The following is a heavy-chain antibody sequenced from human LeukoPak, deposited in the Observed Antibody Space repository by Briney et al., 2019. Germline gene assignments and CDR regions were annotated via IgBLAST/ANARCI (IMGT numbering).Heavy chain of an antibody. V-gene: IGHV3-23*01. J-gene: IGHJ4*02. CDR1: GFTFSSYA. Sequence: GGSLRLSCAASGFTFSSYAMLWVRQAPGKGLEGVSTISSSGDSTYYADSEKGRFTISRDNSKNTLYLQMNSLRAEDTAVYFCAKGYSGSYSAFDYWGQGTLVTVSS. CDR2: ISSSGDST. CDR3: AKGYSGSYSAFDY. D-gene: IGHD1-26*01.